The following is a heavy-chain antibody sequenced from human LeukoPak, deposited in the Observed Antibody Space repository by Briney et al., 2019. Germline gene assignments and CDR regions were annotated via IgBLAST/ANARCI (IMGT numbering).Heavy chain of an antibody. CDR2: IIPILGIA. J-gene: IGHJ5*02. CDR3: ARDRGYSGYDLGVNWFDP. D-gene: IGHD5-12*01. CDR1: GGTFSSYA. V-gene: IGHV1-69*04. Sequence: SVKVSCKASGGTFSSYAISWVRQAPGQGLEWMGRIIPILGIANYAQKFQGRVTIPADKSTSTAYMELSSLRSEDTAVYYCARDRGYSGYDLGVNWFDPWGQGTLVTVSS.